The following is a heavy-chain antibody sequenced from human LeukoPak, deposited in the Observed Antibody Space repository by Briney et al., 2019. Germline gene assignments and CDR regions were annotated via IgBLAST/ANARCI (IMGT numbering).Heavy chain of an antibody. Sequence: SETLSLTCAVYGGSFSGYYWSWIRQPPGKGLEWIGEINHSGSTNYNPSLKSRVTISVDTSKNQFSLKLSSVTAADTAVYYCAREGATRGEYDFWRGPPLFNFWGQGTMVTVSS. CDR3: AREGATRGEYDFWRGPPLFNF. CDR1: GGSFSGYY. D-gene: IGHD3-3*01. J-gene: IGHJ3*01. V-gene: IGHV4-34*01. CDR2: INHSGST.